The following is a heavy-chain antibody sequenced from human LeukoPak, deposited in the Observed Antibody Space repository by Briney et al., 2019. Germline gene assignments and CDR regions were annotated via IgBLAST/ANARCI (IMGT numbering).Heavy chain of an antibody. CDR3: ASHDVGVGYALDY. CDR1: GGSISSTSYH. D-gene: IGHD3-16*01. J-gene: IGHJ4*02. Sequence: PSETLSLTCAVSGGSISSTSYHWAWIRQPPGKGLEWMGNIYYSGSTYYNPSLRSRVTISVDTSKNQFSLKLSSVTAADTAVYYCASHDVGVGYALDYWGQGTLVTVSS. CDR2: IYYSGST. V-gene: IGHV4-39*01.